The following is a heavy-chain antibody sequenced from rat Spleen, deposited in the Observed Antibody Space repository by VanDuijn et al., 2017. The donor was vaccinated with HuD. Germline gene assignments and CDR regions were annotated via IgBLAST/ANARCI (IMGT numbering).Heavy chain of an antibody. V-gene: IGHV2-45*01. CDR3: ARAPGNGYVMDA. D-gene: IGHD5-1*01. CDR2: MWRGGST. J-gene: IGHJ4*01. CDR1: GFSLTGYS. Sequence: QVQLKESEPDLVQPSQTLSLTCTVSGFSLTGYSVHWVRQPPGKGLEWMGVMWRGGSTEYNSALKSRLSISRDTSKNHIFLKMNSLQSEDTATYHCARAPGNGYVMDAWGQGASVTVSS.